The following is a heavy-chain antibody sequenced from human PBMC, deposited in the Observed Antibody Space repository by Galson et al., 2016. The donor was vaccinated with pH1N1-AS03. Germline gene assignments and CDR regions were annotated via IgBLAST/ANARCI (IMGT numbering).Heavy chain of an antibody. V-gene: IGHV1-46*01. D-gene: IGHD6-19*01. CDR1: GYTFTRHH. CDR3: ARDSGGWAVDF. Sequence: SVKVSCKASGYTFTRHHMHWVRRAPGQGLEWMGIIYPTGDGKNYAQKFQGRVTMTRDTSTSTFYMELSSLISDDTAVYFCARDSGGWAVDFWGQGTEVTVPS. J-gene: IGHJ3*01. CDR2: IYPTGDGK.